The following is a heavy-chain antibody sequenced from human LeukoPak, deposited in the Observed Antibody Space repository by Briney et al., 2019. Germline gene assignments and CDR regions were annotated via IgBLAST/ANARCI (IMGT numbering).Heavy chain of an antibody. CDR3: AKNLFNPLRPA. J-gene: IGHJ5*02. Sequence: GGSLRLSCAASGFPFSSYGIHWVRQAPGKGLEWVAVISFDGANAHYADTVKGRFTISRDNAKNTVYLQMNSLRAEDTALYYCAKNLFNPLRPAWGQGTLVTVSS. CDR2: ISFDGANA. CDR1: GFPFSSYG. V-gene: IGHV3-30*18.